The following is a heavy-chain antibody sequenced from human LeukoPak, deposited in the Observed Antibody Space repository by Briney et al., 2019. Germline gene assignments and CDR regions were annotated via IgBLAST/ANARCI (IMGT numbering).Heavy chain of an antibody. CDR2: ISQSGST. CDR3: ATRWVLTGEPY. Sequence: RPSETLSLTCDVSGGSISSSNWWSWVRQPPGKGLEWIGEISQSGSTNYNPSLKSRVTISVDKSKNQFSLKLTSVTAADTAVYYCATRWVLTGEPYWGQGTLVTVSS. V-gene: IGHV4-4*02. CDR1: GGSISSSNW. J-gene: IGHJ4*02. D-gene: IGHD7-27*01.